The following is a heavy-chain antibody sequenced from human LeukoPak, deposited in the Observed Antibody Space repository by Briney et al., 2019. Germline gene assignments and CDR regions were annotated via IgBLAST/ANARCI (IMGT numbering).Heavy chain of an antibody. V-gene: IGHV1-69*13. CDR2: IIPIFGTA. CDR3: ARDRVSGYDY. J-gene: IGHJ4*02. Sequence: ASVKVSFTASGGTFSSYAISWVRQAPGQGLEWMGGIIPIFGTANYAQKFQGRVTITADESTSTAYMELSSLRSEDTAVYYCARDRVSGYDYWGQGTLVTVSS. CDR1: GGTFSSYA. D-gene: IGHD5-12*01.